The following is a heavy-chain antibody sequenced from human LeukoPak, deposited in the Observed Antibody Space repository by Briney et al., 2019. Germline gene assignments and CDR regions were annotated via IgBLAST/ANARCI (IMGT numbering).Heavy chain of an antibody. CDR1: GYTFTGYY. V-gene: IGHV1-2*02. CDR2: INPNSGGT. CDR3: ASHSRPHYYYYMDV. Sequence: ASVTLSFNASGYTFTGYYMHWGRHAPGQGLEWMGWINPNSGGTNYAQKFQGRVSMTSDTAITTDYMELSRLRSDDTAVYYCASHSRPHYYYYMDVWGKGTTVTVSS. D-gene: IGHD6-13*01. J-gene: IGHJ6*03.